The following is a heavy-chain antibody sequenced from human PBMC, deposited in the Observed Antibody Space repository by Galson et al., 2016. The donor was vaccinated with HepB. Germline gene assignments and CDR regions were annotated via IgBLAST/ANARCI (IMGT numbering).Heavy chain of an antibody. V-gene: IGHV3-53*01. CDR1: GLTVSANY. Sequence: SLRLSCAASGLTVSANYMSWVRQAPGKGLEWVSVIYGGGDTTYYADSVKGRFTISRDNSKNTLYLQMNSLRAEDTAIYYCAREDRGFDFDCWGQGTLVTVSS. D-gene: IGHD3-10*01. CDR2: IYGGGDTT. J-gene: IGHJ4*02. CDR3: AREDRGFDFDC.